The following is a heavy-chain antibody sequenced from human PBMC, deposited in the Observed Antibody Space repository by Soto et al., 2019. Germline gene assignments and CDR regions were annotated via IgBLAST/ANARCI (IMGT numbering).Heavy chain of an antibody. Sequence: GGSLRLSCAASGFTFSNAWMNWVRQAPGKGLEWVGRIKSKTDGGTTDYAAPVKGRFTISRDDSKNTLYLQMNSLKTEDTAVYYCTTSDWFGEFGVVPGYYYYGMDVWGQGTTVTVSS. J-gene: IGHJ6*02. CDR2: IKSKTDGGTT. CDR1: GFTFSNAW. V-gene: IGHV3-15*07. D-gene: IGHD3-10*01. CDR3: TTSDWFGEFGVVPGYYYYGMDV.